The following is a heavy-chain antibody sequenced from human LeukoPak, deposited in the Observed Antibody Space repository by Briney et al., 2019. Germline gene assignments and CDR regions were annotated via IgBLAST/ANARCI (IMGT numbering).Heavy chain of an antibody. D-gene: IGHD3-16*01. CDR1: GFTFTDYW. J-gene: IGHJ4*02. Sequence: GGSLRLSCAASGFTFTDYWMSWVRQAPGKGPEWVANIKQDGSDKYYVDSVKGRFTISRDNAKNALYLQMNSLRAEDTAVYYCARDPPNWGFGLWGQGTLVTVSS. CDR2: IKQDGSDK. CDR3: ARDPPNWGFGL. V-gene: IGHV3-7*01.